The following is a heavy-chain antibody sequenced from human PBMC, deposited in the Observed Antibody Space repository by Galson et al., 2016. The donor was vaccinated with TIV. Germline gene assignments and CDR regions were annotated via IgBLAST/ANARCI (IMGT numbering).Heavy chain of an antibody. D-gene: IGHD5-12*01. CDR2: IYTGGRS. CDR1: DSISSLY. J-gene: IGHJ2*01. Sequence: DSISSLYWSWIRQPAGKGLEWIGRIYTGGRSNYNPSLKSRVTMSLDTSKNQFSLKLTSATAADTAVYYCARDFSGYSGWYFGLWGRGTLVTVSS. V-gene: IGHV4-4*07. CDR3: ARDFSGYSGWYFGL.